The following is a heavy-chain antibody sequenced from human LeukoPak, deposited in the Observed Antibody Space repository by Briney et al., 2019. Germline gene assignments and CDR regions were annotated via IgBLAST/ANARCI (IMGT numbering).Heavy chain of an antibody. D-gene: IGHD6-19*01. V-gene: IGHV4-59*01. CDR3: ARDPGYSSGWPNYYYYYMDV. J-gene: IGHJ6*03. CDR2: IYYSGST. Sequence: SETLSLTCTVSGGSISSYYWSWIRQPPGKGLEWIGYIYYSGSTNYNPSLKSRVTISVDTSKNQFSLKLSSVTAADTAVYYCARDPGYSSGWPNYYYYYMDVWGKGTTVTVSS. CDR1: GGSISSYY.